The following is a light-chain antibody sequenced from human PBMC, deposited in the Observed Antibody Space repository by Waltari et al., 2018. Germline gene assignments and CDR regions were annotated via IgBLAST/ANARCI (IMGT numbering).Light chain of an antibody. CDR2: RAS. J-gene: IGKJ2*01. CDR3: QQYQSYYS. Sequence: ILMTQSPSTLSASLGDRVTISCRASQDFNLWLAWYQQKPGKAPTVLIYRASTLESGVSSRFSGSGSGTDFTLSISSLQPEDFATYFCQQYQSYYSFGQGTKLEIK. CDR1: QDFNLW. V-gene: IGKV1-5*03.